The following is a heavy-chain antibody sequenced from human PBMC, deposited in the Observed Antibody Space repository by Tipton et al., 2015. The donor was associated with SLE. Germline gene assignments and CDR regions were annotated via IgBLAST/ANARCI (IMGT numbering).Heavy chain of an antibody. CDR2: MFSAERT. J-gene: IGHJ4*02. CDR3: SRAGGAYWGSY. V-gene: IGHV3-66*02. Sequence: SLRLSCVASGFTVSSNYMTWVRQAPGKGLEWVSFMFSAERTYYADFVKGRFTISRDNFKSTLYLQMNGLSPEDTAVYYCSRAGGAYWGSYWGQGTLVTVSS. D-gene: IGHD7-27*01. CDR1: GFTVSSNY.